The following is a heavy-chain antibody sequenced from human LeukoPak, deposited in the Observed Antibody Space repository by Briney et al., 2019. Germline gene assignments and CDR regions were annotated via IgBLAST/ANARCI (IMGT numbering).Heavy chain of an antibody. V-gene: IGHV1-18*01. Sequence: GASVKVSCKASGYTFTGYGISWVRQAPGQGLEWMGWISAYNGNTNYAQKLQGRVTMTTDTSTSTAYMELRSLRSDDTAVYYCARVLSVVVAATLDQPDAFDIWGQGTVVTVSS. CDR1: GYTFTGYG. D-gene: IGHD2-15*01. CDR2: ISAYNGNT. CDR3: ARVLSVVVAATLDQPDAFDI. J-gene: IGHJ3*02.